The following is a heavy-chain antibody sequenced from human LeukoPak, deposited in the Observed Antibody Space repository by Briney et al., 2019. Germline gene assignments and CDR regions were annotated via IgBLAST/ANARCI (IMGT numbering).Heavy chain of an antibody. D-gene: IGHD2-2*01. CDR1: GFTFSNYA. CDR3: DCSSATCYAAGDY. J-gene: IGHJ4*02. Sequence: GGSLRLSCAASGFTFSNYAMHWVRQAPGKGLEWVAFIRADGSNKYYADSVKGRYTISRDNSKNTLYLQMNSLRAEDTAIYYCDCSSATCYAAGDYWGQGTLVTVSS. CDR2: IRADGSNK. V-gene: IGHV3-30*02.